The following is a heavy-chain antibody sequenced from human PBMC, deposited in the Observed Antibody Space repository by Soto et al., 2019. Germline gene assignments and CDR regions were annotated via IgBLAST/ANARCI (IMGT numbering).Heavy chain of an antibody. CDR1: GYTFTSYG. V-gene: IGHV1-18*01. CDR2: ISAYNGNT. Sequence: ASVKVSCKASGYTFTSYGISWVRQAPGQGLEWMGWISAYNGNTNYAQKLQGRVTMTTDTSTSTAYMELRSLRSDDTAVDYCERVKLPYYYGSGSYYRGVEFDYWGQGTLVTVSS. CDR3: ERVKLPYYYGSGSYYRGVEFDY. J-gene: IGHJ4*02. D-gene: IGHD3-10*01.